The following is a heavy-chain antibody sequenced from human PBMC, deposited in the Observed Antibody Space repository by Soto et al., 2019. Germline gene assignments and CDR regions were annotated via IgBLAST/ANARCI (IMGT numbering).Heavy chain of an antibody. CDR2: IWHDGTNK. J-gene: IGHJ6*02. CDR1: GFAFSGYG. CDR3: ARDTGGMDV. V-gene: IGHV3-33*01. Sequence: QVQLVETGGDVVQPGRSLRLSCAASGFAFSGYGMHWVRQAPGKGLEWVAGIWHDGTNKYYVDSVKGRFTISRDNSKNTLYLQMNSLRAEDTAVYYCARDTGGMDVWGQGTTVTVSS.